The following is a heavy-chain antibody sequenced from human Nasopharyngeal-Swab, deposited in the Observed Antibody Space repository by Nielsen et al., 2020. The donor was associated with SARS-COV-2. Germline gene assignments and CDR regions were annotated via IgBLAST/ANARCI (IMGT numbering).Heavy chain of an antibody. CDR2: ISWNSGNI. D-gene: IGHD1-1*01. CDR3: AKDACSTNCNFEF. CDR1: GFTFDDYA. V-gene: IGHV3-9*01. Sequence: SLRLSCAASGFTFDDYAMHWVRQVPGKGLEWVSRISWNSGNIIYADSVRDRFTISRDNTKKILLLEMNSLRPEDTAFYYCAKDACSTNCNFEFWGQGTLVTVSS. J-gene: IGHJ4*02.